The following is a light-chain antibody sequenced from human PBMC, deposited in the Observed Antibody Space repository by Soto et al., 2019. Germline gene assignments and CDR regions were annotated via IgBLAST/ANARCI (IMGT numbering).Light chain of an antibody. Sequence: QSALTQPASVSGSPGQSITISCTGTSSDVGGYNYVSWYQQHPGKAPKLMIYEVSNRPSGVSNRFSGSKSGHTASLTISGLQAEDEADYYCSSYSRSSSSGVFGGGTKLTVL. CDR3: SSYSRSSSSGV. CDR1: SSDVGGYNY. CDR2: EVS. J-gene: IGLJ2*01. V-gene: IGLV2-14*01.